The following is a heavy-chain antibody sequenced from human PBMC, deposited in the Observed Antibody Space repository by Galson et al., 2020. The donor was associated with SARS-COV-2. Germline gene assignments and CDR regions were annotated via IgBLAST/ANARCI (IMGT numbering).Heavy chain of an antibody. J-gene: IGHJ4*02. CDR2: IRDKGNSYPT. CDR3: ARDWNGAVDY. D-gene: IGHD1-1*01. V-gene: IGHV3-72*01. CDR1: GFNFNDHF. Sequence: GGSLRLSCIASGFNFNDHFMDWVRQAPGKGLEWVARIRDKGNSYPTEYAASVKGRFTISRDDSKNSVYLQMISLKTEDTAVYYCARDWNGAVDYWGQGILVTVSS.